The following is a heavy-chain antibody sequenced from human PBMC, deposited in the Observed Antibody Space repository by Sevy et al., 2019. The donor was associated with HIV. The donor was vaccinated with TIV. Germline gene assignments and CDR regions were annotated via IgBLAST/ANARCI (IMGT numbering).Heavy chain of an antibody. CDR3: ARDPTSSRGYSYGRVDY. J-gene: IGHJ4*02. CDR2: ISAYNGNT. CDR1: GYTFTSYG. V-gene: IGHV1-18*04. D-gene: IGHD5-18*01. Sequence: ASVKVSCKASGYTFTSYGISWVQQAPGQGLEWMGWISAYNGNTNYAQKLQGRVTMTTDTSTSTAYMELRSLRSDDTAVYYCARDPTSSRGYSYGRVDYWGQGTLVTVSS.